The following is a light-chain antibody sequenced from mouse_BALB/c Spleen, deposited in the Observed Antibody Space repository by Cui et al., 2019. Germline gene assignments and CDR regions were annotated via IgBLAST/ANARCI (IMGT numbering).Light chain of an antibody. CDR1: QNVGTN. Sequence: DIVMTQSQKFMSISVGDRVSVTCKASQNVGTNVAWYQQKPGQSPKALIYSASCRYSGVPDRFTGSGSGTDFTLTISNVQSEDLAEYFCQQYNSYPFTFGSGTKLEIK. J-gene: IGKJ4*01. CDR2: SAS. CDR3: QQYNSYPFT. V-gene: IGKV6-15*01.